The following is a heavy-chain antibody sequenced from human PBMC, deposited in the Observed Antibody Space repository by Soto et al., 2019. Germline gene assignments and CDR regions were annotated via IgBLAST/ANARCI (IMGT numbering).Heavy chain of an antibody. J-gene: IGHJ4*02. CDR3: AKRKGYSGYDYLIDY. CDR1: GFTFSSYG. D-gene: IGHD5-12*01. Sequence: SLRLSCAASGFTFSSYGMHWVRQAPGKGLEWVAVISYDGSNKYYADSVKGRFTISRDNSKNTLYLQMNSLRAEDTAVYYCAKRKGYSGYDYLIDYWGQGTLVTGSS. V-gene: IGHV3-30*18. CDR2: ISYDGSNK.